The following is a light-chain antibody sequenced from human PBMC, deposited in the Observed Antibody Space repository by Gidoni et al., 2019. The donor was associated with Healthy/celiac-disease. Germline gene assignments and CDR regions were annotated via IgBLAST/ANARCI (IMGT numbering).Light chain of an antibody. CDR3: QQYNSYSQYT. CDR1: QSISSW. CDR2: DAS. V-gene: IGKV1-5*01. Sequence: DIQMTQSPSTLSASVGDRVTITCRASQSISSWLAWYQQKPGKAPKLLIYDASSLESGVPSRFSGSGSGTEFTLTISSLQPDDFATYYCQQYNSYSQYTFXQXTKLXIK. J-gene: IGKJ2*01.